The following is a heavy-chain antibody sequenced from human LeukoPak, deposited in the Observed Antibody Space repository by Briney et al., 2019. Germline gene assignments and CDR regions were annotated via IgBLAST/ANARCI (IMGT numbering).Heavy chain of an antibody. J-gene: IGHJ4*02. CDR3: ARDLPHSSSWFDY. CDR1: GYTFTSYA. Sequence: ASVKVSCKASGYTFTSYAMHWVRQAPGQRLEWMGWINAGNGNTKYSQKFQGRVTITRGTSASTAYMELSSLRSEDTAVYYCARDLPHSSSWFDYWGQGTLVTVSS. V-gene: IGHV1-3*01. D-gene: IGHD6-13*01. CDR2: INAGNGNT.